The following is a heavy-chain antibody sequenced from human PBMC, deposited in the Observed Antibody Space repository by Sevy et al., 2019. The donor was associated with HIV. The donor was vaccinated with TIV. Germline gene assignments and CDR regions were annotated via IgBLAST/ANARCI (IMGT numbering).Heavy chain of an antibody. CDR2: IDPSGST. J-gene: IGHJ6*02. V-gene: IGHV1-46*01. CDR3: AGDRELSGSYLEYYYYAMDV. CDR1: GYTFTTYY. D-gene: IGHD1-26*01. Sequence: ASVKVSCKASGYTFTTYYIHWVRQAPGQGLEWMGLIDPSGSTRYAQKFQGRVSMTGDTSTTTLYMELSSLTSEDTAVYYCAGDRELSGSYLEYYYYAMDVWGQGTTVTVSS.